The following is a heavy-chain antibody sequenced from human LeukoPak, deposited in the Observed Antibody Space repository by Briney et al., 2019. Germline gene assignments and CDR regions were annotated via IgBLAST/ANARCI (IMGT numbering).Heavy chain of an antibody. CDR3: ARQRYCISGVCHGLYYIDY. CDR1: GGSISSSSFY. V-gene: IGHV4-39*01. D-gene: IGHD2-8*01. CDR2: IYHSGST. Sequence: SETLSLTCTVSGGSISSSSFYWGWIRQPPGKGLEWIGSIYHSGSTYSNPSLKSRLTISVDTSKNQFSLKLSSVTAADTAVYNCARQRYCISGVCHGLYYIDYWGQGTLVTVSS. J-gene: IGHJ4*02.